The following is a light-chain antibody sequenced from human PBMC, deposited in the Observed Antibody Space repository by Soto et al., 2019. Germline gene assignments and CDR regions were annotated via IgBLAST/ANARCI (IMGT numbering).Light chain of an antibody. CDR3: QQYGSSPYT. CDR2: GAS. J-gene: IGKJ2*01. CDR1: QSVSSSY. V-gene: IGKV3-20*01. Sequence: EIVLTQSPGTLSLSPGERATLSCRASQSVSSSYLAWYQQKPGQAPRLLIYGASSRATGIPDRFSGSGSGTDFTLTIIRLEPEDFAVYYCQQYGSSPYTFGQGTKLHIK.